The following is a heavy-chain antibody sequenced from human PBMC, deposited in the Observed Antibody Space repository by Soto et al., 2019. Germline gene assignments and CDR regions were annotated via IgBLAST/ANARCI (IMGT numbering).Heavy chain of an antibody. V-gene: IGHV4-4*07. Sequence: QVQLQESGPGLVEPSETLSLTCTVSGGSLTAYSWNWIRQPVGKGLEWIGRIDTSGKTNYIPSLESRLTMSIDRLKNQFSLSLKFVTAAVTAVYFCAKDESGAADIWGQGTMVTGS. J-gene: IGHJ3*02. CDR3: AKDESGAADI. CDR2: IDTSGKT. D-gene: IGHD7-27*01. CDR1: GGSLTAYS.